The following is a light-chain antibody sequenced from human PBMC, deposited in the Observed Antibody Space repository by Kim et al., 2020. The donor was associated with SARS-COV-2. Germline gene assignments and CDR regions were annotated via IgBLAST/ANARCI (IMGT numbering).Light chain of an antibody. CDR2: INRDGSQ. CDR3: QTWGPGIRV. J-gene: IGLJ3*02. V-gene: IGLV4-69*01. CDR1: GGHSEDA. Sequence: ASVKLTSILSGGHSEDAMAWHQQSPGKGPRHLMRINRDGSQTKGDGIPDRFSGSRFGAERYLTISSLRSEDEGDYYCQTWGPGIRVFGGGTQLTVL.